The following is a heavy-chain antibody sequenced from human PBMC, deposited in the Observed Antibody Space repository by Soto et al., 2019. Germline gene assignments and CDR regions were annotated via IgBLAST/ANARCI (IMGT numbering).Heavy chain of an antibody. CDR2: IHYSGTT. D-gene: IGHD6-13*01. J-gene: IGHJ4*02. V-gene: IGHV4-59*01. CDR1: GGSMRNYF. Sequence: PSETLSLTCTVSGGSMRNYFWTWMRQPPGKGLEWIGCIHYSGTTSFFPSYNPSLRSRVTISEDTSKNQFSLKLLSVTTADTAVYFCAAGEASSRNLAPYYLDFWGQGTLVTVSS. CDR3: AAGEASSRNLAPYYLDF.